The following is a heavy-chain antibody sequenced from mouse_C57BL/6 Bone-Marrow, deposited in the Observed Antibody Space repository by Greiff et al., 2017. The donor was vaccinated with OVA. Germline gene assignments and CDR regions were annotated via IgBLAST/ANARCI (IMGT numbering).Heavy chain of an antibody. D-gene: IGHD1-1*01. Sequence: VQLQQPGAELVMPGASVKLSCKASGYTFTSYWMHWVKQRPGQGLEWIGEIDPSDSYTNYNQKFKGKSTLTVDKSSSTAYMQLSSLTSEGSAVYYCARCTTVVATNYFDDWGQGTTLTVSS. J-gene: IGHJ2*01. V-gene: IGHV1-69*01. CDR2: IDPSDSYT. CDR1: GYTFTSYW. CDR3: ARCTTVVATNYFDD.